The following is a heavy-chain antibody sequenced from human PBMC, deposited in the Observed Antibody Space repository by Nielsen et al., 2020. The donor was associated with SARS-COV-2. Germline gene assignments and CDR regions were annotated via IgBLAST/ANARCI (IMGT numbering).Heavy chain of an antibody. CDR2: ISGSGENT. V-gene: IGHV3-23*01. CDR1: GLTFSNYA. Sequence: GESLKISCAVSGLTFSNYAMSWVRQAPGKGLEWVSSISGSGENTNYADSVKGRFSISRDNSKNTLYLQMNSLRAEDTALYYCAKLADYGIDYWGQGTLVTVSS. D-gene: IGHD4-17*01. J-gene: IGHJ4*02. CDR3: AKLADYGIDY.